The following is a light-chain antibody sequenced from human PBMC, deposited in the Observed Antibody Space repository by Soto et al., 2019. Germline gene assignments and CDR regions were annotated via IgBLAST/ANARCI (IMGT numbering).Light chain of an antibody. V-gene: IGKV1-8*01. CDR2: AAS. CDR3: QQYYSHPPT. Sequence: AIQLTQSPSSLSAPVGDRVTITCRASQGISNYLACYQQQPGKAPKLLIYAASTLQSSVPSRFSSSGAGTDFTPTISCLQSEDVATYYCQQYYSHPPTFGQGTKVDIK. J-gene: IGKJ1*01. CDR1: QGISNY.